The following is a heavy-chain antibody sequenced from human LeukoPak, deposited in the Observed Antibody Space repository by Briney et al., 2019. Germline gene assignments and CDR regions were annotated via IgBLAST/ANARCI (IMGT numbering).Heavy chain of an antibody. CDR1: GFTFSSYA. Sequence: GGSLRLSCAASGFTFSSYAMGWVRKAPGKGLEWVSAIIGSGGSTYYADSVKGRFTISRDNSKNTLYLQMNSLRAEDTAVYYCARDEPTVTTGPPVGSWGQGNLVTVSS. CDR3: ARDEPTVTTGPPVGS. CDR2: IIGSGGST. D-gene: IGHD4-17*01. V-gene: IGHV3-23*01. J-gene: IGHJ4*02.